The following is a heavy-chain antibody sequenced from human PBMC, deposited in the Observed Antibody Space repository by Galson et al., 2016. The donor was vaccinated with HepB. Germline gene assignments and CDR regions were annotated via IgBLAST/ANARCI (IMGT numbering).Heavy chain of an antibody. Sequence: TLSLTCTVSSGSISSGGYYWSWIRQHPGKGLEWIGYIYFSGTTSYNPSLKSRVIISLDTSKNRFSLKLTSVTAADTAVYFCASNLIGPYYFDYWGQGTLVTVSS. CDR2: IYFSGTT. CDR3: ASNLIGPYYFDY. V-gene: IGHV4-31*03. CDR1: SGSISSGGYY. J-gene: IGHJ4*02. D-gene: IGHD3-9*01.